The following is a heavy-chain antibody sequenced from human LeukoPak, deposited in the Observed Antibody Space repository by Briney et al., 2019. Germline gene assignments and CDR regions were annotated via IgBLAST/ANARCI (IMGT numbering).Heavy chain of an antibody. J-gene: IGHJ4*02. CDR2: MSDDTTNI. V-gene: IGHV3-48*01. CDR1: GFTFSRHS. CDR3: ARHQRASQYYLDY. Sequence: PGGSLRLSCAVSGFTFSRHSMSWVRQAPGRGLEWVSFMSDDTTNIYYADSVRGRFTISRDNAGNSLFLQMNSLRAEDTAVYYCARHQRASQYYLDYWGQGILVTVSS.